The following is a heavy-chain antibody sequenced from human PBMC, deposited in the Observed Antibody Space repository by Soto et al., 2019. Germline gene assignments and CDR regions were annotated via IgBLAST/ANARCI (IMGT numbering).Heavy chain of an antibody. CDR2: ISSTTNYI. Sequence: GGSLSLSCAASVFAFTRDSMKWFRQAPGKVLEWVSSISSTTNYIYYGDSMKGRFTISRDNAKNSLYLEMNSLRAEDTAVYYCARESEDLTSNFDYWGQGTLVTVSS. J-gene: IGHJ4*02. CDR1: VFAFTRDS. CDR3: ARESEDLTSNFDY. V-gene: IGHV3-21*06.